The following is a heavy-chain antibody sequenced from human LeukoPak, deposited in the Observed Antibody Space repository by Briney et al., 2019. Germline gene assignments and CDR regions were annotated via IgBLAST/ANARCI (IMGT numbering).Heavy chain of an antibody. J-gene: IGHJ4*02. CDR1: GYTFTGYY. V-gene: IGHV1-2*02. CDR3: ARSPPLFWELLSFDY. D-gene: IGHD2/OR15-2a*01. Sequence: ASVKVSCKASGYTFTGYYIHWVRQAPGQGLEWMGWINPDSGGTDYAQKFQGRVTMTRDTSISTAYMDLSRLRSDDTAVYYCARSPPLFWELLSFDYWGQGTLVTVSS. CDR2: INPDSGGT.